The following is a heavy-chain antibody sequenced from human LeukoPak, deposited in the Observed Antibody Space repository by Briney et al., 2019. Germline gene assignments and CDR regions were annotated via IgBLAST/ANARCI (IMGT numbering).Heavy chain of an antibody. CDR3: AKDLVEQLVVFDY. CDR1: GFTFSSYA. J-gene: IGHJ4*02. CDR2: ISGSGGST. V-gene: IGHV3-23*01. D-gene: IGHD6-6*01. Sequence: PGGSLRLSCAASGFTFSSYAMSWVRQAPGKGLKWVSAISGSGGSTYYADSVKGRFTISRDNSKNTLYLQMNSLRAEDTAVYYCAKDLVEQLVVFDYWGQGTLVTVSS.